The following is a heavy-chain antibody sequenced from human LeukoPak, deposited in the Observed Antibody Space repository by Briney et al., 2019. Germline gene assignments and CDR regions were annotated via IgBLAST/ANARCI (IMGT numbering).Heavy chain of an antibody. CDR3: AKDWASSGWYLSYVLYYFDY. CDR2: ISGSGGST. CDR1: GFTFSSYA. D-gene: IGHD6-19*01. Sequence: PGGSLRLSCAASGFTFSSYAMSWVRQAPGKGLEWVSAISGSGGSTYYADSVKGRFTISRDNSKNTLYLQMNSLRAEDTAVYYCAKDWASSGWYLSYVLYYFDYWGQGTLVTVSS. V-gene: IGHV3-23*01. J-gene: IGHJ4*02.